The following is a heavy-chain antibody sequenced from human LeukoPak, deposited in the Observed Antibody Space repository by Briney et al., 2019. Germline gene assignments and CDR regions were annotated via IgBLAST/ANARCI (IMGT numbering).Heavy chain of an antibody. V-gene: IGHV1-46*01. Sequence: ASVKVSCKASGYTFSIYYMHWVRQAPGQGLEWMGKINPSGGSIRYAQKFQGRVTMTRDMSTSTVYMELSSLRSEDTALYYCARDRKPYLEALRRGDYFDYWGQGALVTVSS. D-gene: IGHD3-16*01. CDR1: GYTFSIYY. J-gene: IGHJ4*02. CDR3: ARDRKPYLEALRRGDYFDY. CDR2: INPSGGSI.